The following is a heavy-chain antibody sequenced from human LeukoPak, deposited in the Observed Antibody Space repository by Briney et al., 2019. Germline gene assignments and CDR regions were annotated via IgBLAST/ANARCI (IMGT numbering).Heavy chain of an antibody. CDR1: GYTLTELS. Sequence: ASVKVSCKVSGYTLTELSMHWVRQAPGKGLEWMGGFDPEDGETIYAQKFQGRVTMTEDTSTDTAYMELSSLRSEDTAVYYRATRNNWNDGWFDPWGQGTLVTVSS. CDR3: ATRNNWNDGWFDP. CDR2: FDPEDGET. J-gene: IGHJ5*02. V-gene: IGHV1-24*01. D-gene: IGHD1-1*01.